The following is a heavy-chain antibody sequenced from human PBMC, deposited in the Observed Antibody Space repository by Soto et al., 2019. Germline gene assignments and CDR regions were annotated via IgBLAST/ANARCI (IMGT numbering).Heavy chain of an antibody. CDR3: ARGVITFGGVIVTYYYYYMDV. CDR1: GYTFTSYD. V-gene: IGHV1-8*01. CDR2: MNPNSGNT. Sequence: ASVKVSCKASGYTFTSYDINWVRQATGQGLEWMGWMNPNSGNTGYAQKFQGRVTMTRNTSISTAYMELSSLRSEDTAVYYCARGVITFGGVIVTYYYYYMDVWGKGTTVTVSS. J-gene: IGHJ6*03. D-gene: IGHD3-16*02.